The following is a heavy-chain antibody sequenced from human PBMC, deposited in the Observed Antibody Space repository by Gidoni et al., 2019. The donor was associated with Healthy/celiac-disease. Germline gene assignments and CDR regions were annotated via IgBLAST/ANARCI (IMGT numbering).Heavy chain of an antibody. CDR3: AKGGEIRTLDY. Sequence: EVKLVESGGVVVQTGGSRRLSCAASGFTFDDYTMHVVRQAPGKGLELVSLISWDGGSTYYADSVKGRFTISRDNSKNSLYLQMNSLRTEDTALYYCAKGGEIRTLDYWGQGTLVTVSS. CDR2: ISWDGGST. J-gene: IGHJ4*02. V-gene: IGHV3-43*01. D-gene: IGHD5-18*01. CDR1: GFTFDDYT.